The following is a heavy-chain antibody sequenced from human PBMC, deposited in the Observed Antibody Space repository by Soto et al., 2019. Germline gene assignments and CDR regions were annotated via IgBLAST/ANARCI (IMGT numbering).Heavy chain of an antibody. V-gene: IGHV4-39*01. J-gene: IGHJ6*02. CDR1: GGSISSSSYY. CDR3: AIALRGRDSSSWEPRYYYYGMDV. Sequence: QLQLQESGPGLVKPSETLSLTCTVSGGSISSSSYYWGWIRQPPGKGLEWIGSIYYSGTTYYNPSLKGRDTIFVDTSRNQLSLKLSSVTAADTAVYYCAIALRGRDSSSWEPRYYYYGMDVWGQGTTVTVSS. D-gene: IGHD6-13*01. CDR2: IYYSGTT.